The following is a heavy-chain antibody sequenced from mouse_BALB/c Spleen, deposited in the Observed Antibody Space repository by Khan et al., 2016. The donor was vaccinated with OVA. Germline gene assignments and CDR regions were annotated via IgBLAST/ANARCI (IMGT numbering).Heavy chain of an antibody. D-gene: IGHD1-2*01. Sequence: QVQLQQSGAELASPGASVKLSCKASGYTFTDYYINWVKQRTGQGLEWIGEISPGSGDTYYNERFKGKATLTADKSSSTAYMQLSSLPSEASAVYFCARRNSFGSTFAYWGQGTLFTVSA. V-gene: IGHV1-77*01. CDR2: ISPGSGDT. CDR1: GYTFTDYY. CDR3: ARRNSFGSTFAY. J-gene: IGHJ3*01.